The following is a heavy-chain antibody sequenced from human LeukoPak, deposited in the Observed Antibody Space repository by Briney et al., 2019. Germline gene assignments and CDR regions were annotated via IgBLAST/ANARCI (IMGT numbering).Heavy chain of an antibody. J-gene: IGHJ3*02. Sequence: SETLSLTCNVSGGSISSYYWSWIRQPPGKGLEWIGYIYYSGSTNYNPSLTSRVTISVETSKKQFSLKVSSVTAADTAVYFCARGRGYTYGIDAFDIWGQGTMVTVSS. CDR3: ARGRGYTYGIDAFDI. D-gene: IGHD5-18*01. CDR2: IYYSGST. CDR1: GGSISSYY. V-gene: IGHV4-59*01.